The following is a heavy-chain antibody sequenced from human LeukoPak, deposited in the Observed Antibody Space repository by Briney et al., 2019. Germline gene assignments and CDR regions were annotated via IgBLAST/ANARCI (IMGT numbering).Heavy chain of an antibody. CDR1: GFTFSSFA. D-gene: IGHD1-26*01. CDR3: AKYGPQDSGSSHFDY. J-gene: IGHJ4*02. V-gene: IGHV3-23*01. CDR2: ISGSGDST. Sequence: GESLRLSCAASGFTFSSFALSWVRQAPGKGLEWVSSISGSGDSTYYMESVKGRFTISRDNSENTLYLQMNSLRAEDTAIYYCAKYGPQDSGSSHFDYWGQGALVTVSS.